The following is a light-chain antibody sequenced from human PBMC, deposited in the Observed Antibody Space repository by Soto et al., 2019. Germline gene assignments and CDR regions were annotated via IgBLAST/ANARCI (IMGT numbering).Light chain of an antibody. V-gene: IGKV1-5*01. CDR2: HAS. J-gene: IGKJ1*01. Sequence: DIQMTQSPSTLPASVGDRVTITCRASQSISNWLAWYPQKPGTAPKVLIYHASNLQSGVPSRFSGSGSGTEFTLTISSLQPDDFATYYCQQYTSYSFGQGTKVEIK. CDR1: QSISNW. CDR3: QQYTSYS.